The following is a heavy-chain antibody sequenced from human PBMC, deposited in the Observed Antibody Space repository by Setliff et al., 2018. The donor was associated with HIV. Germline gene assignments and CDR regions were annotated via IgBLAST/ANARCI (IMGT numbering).Heavy chain of an antibody. J-gene: IGHJ6*03. Sequence: GSLRLSCAASGFTFSNYAMSWVRQAPGKGLEWVSAISSSDSPTKYADSVQGRFTISRDNAINSLYLQMNSLTIDDTALYYCAKGGAMTGRDYYYMDVWGKGTTVTVSS. V-gene: IGHV3-23*01. D-gene: IGHD3-9*01. CDR3: AKGGAMTGRDYYYMDV. CDR2: ISSSDSPT. CDR1: GFTFSNYA.